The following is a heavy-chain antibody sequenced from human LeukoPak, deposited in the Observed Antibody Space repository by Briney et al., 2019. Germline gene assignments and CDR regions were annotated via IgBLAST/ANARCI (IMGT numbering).Heavy chain of an antibody. Sequence: ASVKVSCKASGYTFTGYYMHWVRQAPEQGLEWMGWINPNSGGTNYAQKFQGRVTMTRDTSISTAYMELSRLRSDDTAVYYCARDQTLRFLEWLARSALGYWGQGTLVTVSS. CDR3: ARDQTLRFLEWLARSALGY. J-gene: IGHJ4*02. CDR1: GYTFTGYY. D-gene: IGHD3-3*01. CDR2: INPNSGGT. V-gene: IGHV1-2*02.